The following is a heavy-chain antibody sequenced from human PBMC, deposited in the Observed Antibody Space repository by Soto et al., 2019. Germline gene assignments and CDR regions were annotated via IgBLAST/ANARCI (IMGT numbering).Heavy chain of an antibody. CDR1: GGSFSGYI. D-gene: IGHD4-17*01. V-gene: IGHV4-34*01. Sequence: SETLSLTCGVYGGSFSGYIWTWIRQSPGKGLQWIGQINHSGSSFYNPSLKSRVTISLLSSSDRFSLELSSVTAADTAVYYCARQKVSRFYGEVDFFDYWGLGTLVTVSS. CDR3: ARQKVSRFYGEVDFFDY. J-gene: IGHJ4*02. CDR2: INHSGSS.